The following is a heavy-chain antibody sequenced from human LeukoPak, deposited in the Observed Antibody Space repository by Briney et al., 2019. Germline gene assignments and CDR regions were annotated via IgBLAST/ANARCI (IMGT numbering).Heavy chain of an antibody. Sequence: ASVKVSCKASGYVFTSYGICWVRQAPGQGLEWMGWINTYNGNTNYAPKLQDRATLTTDTSTATAYMELRGLRSDDTAVYYCARRGSGYDWNAFDIWGQGTMVTVSS. CDR1: GYVFTSYG. V-gene: IGHV1-18*01. J-gene: IGHJ3*02. CDR2: INTYNGNT. CDR3: ARRGSGYDWNAFDI. D-gene: IGHD5-12*01.